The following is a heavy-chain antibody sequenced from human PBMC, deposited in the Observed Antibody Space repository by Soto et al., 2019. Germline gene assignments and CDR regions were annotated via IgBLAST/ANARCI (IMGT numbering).Heavy chain of an antibody. D-gene: IGHD2-21*01. V-gene: IGHV3-64*01. J-gene: IGHJ4*02. CDR3: SRGVATGVWFFDL. CDR2: ISASGGST. Sequence: AGGSLRLSCVASGVTFSSCGMHWVGQCPGKGLEYVSAISASGGSTFYANSVKGRFTVSRDNSKNTLYLQMGSLRVEDMAVYYWSRGVATGVWFFDLWGKGKLVTVYS. CDR1: GVTFSSCG.